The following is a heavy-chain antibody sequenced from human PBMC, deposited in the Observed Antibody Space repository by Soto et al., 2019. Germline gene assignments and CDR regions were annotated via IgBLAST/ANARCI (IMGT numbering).Heavy chain of an antibody. Sequence: SLRLSCAASGFTFGSYWMHWVRQAPGKGLVWVSRINSDGSTTSYADSVKGRFTISRDNAKNSLYLQMNSLRAEDTAVYYCARAVSAGGDYYYYMDVWGKGTTVTVSS. CDR1: GFTFGSYW. CDR2: INSDGSTT. V-gene: IGHV3-74*01. CDR3: ARAVSAGGDYYYYMDV. J-gene: IGHJ6*03. D-gene: IGHD6-13*01.